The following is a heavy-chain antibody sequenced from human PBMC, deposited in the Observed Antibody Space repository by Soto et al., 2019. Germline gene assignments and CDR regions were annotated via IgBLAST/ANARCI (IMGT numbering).Heavy chain of an antibody. J-gene: IGHJ4*02. CDR2: IIPILGIA. Sequence: GASVKVSCKASGGTFSSYTISWVRQAPGQGLEWMGRIIPILGIANYAQKFQGRVTITADKSTSTAYMELSSLRSEDTAVYYCASTRRNSIAAAGNGIFDYWGQGTLVTVSS. D-gene: IGHD6-13*01. CDR3: ASTRRNSIAAAGNGIFDY. V-gene: IGHV1-69*02. CDR1: GGTFSSYT.